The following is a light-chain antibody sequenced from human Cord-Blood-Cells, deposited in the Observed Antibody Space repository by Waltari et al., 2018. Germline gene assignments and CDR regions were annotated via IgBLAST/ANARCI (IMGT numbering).Light chain of an antibody. CDR2: DVS. V-gene: IGLV2-14*01. CDR3: SSYTSSSTRDV. CDR1: SSDVGGFNY. J-gene: IGLJ1*01. Sequence: QSALTQPAPVPGSPGPSITISCTGTSSDVGGFNYVSWYQQHPGKAPKLMIYDVSNRPSGVSNRFSGSKSGNAASLTISGLQAEDEADYYCSSYTSSSTRDVFGPGTKVTVL.